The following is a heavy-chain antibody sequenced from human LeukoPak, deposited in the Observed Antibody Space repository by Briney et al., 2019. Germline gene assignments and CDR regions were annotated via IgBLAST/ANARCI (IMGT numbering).Heavy chain of an antibody. CDR3: ARFLVRGVHNYYGMDV. Sequence: NGRRFRGYDCSCSRQPPRKEQEWIGEINHSGSTNYNPSLKSRVTISVDTSKNQFSLKLSSVTAADTAVYYCARFLVRGVHNYYGMDVWGQGTTVTVSS. V-gene: IGHV4-34*01. CDR1: GRRFRGYD. J-gene: IGHJ6*02. D-gene: IGHD3-10*01. CDR2: INHSGST.